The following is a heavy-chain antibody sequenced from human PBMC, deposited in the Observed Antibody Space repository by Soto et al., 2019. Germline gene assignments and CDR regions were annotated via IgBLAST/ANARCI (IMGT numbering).Heavy chain of an antibody. CDR1: GFTFSSYG. D-gene: IGHD5-12*01. J-gene: IGHJ4*02. CDR3: AKDQGGYGYYFDY. V-gene: IGHV3-30*18. CDR2: ISYDGSNK. Sequence: GGSLRLSCAASGFTFSSYGMHWVRQAPGKGLEWVAVISYDGSNKYYADSVKGRFTISRDNSKNTLYLQMNSLRAEDTAVYYCAKDQGGYGYYFDYWGQGTLVTVSS.